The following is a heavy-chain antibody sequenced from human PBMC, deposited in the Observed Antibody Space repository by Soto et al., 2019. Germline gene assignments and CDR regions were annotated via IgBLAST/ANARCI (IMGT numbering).Heavy chain of an antibody. J-gene: IGHJ6*04. Sequence: PEPLSLTRAVYGGSLSGHYWRRIRQPPGKGLDWIGSINHSGSTTYNPSLKSRVTRSVDTSKSQSSLKLSSVTAADSAVYYCARGVGVQVSSGWYLYYCGMDVWGKGTRVTVS. CDR2: INHSGST. CDR3: ARGVGVQVSSGWYLYYCGMDV. CDR1: GGSLSGHY. V-gene: IGHV4-34*01. D-gene: IGHD6-19*01.